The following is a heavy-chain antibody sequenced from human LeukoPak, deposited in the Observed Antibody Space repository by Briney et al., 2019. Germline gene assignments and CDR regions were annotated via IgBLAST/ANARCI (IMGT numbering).Heavy chain of an antibody. V-gene: IGHV3-21*01. CDR3: ASYDFWSGFGQDN. Sequence: GGSLRLSCAASGFTFSSYSMNWVRQAPGKGLEWVSSISSSSSYIYYADSVKGRFTISRDNAKNSLYLQMNSLGAEDTAVYYCASYDFWSGFGQDNWGQGTLVTVSS. J-gene: IGHJ4*02. CDR2: ISSSSSYI. D-gene: IGHD3-3*01. CDR1: GFTFSSYS.